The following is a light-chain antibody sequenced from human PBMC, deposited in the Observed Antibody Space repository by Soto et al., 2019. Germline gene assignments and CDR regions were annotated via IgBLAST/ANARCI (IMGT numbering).Light chain of an antibody. J-gene: IGKJ2*01. CDR2: DAS. Sequence: EIVLTQSPATLSLSPGERATLSCRASQSVSSYVAWYQQKPGQAPRLLIYDASNSATGIPARFSGSGSGTDFTLNISSLEPEDFAVYYCHKRSNWTFCTFGQGTKLEIK. CDR1: QSVSSY. CDR3: HKRSNWTFCT. V-gene: IGKV3-11*01.